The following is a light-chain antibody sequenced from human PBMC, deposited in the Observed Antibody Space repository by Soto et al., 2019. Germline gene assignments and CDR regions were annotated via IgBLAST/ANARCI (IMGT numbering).Light chain of an antibody. CDR2: GAS. V-gene: IGKV3-20*01. Sequence: LTQSPDILPLPPGQRATRSCTSSQTVSSNYLAWCQQIPGQAPRILIYGASTRAAGIPDRFSGSGSGTDFTLTITRLEPEDSAVYFCQQYTGPPTTFGQGTRLEIK. CDR3: QQYTGPPTT. CDR1: QTVSSNY. J-gene: IGKJ5*01.